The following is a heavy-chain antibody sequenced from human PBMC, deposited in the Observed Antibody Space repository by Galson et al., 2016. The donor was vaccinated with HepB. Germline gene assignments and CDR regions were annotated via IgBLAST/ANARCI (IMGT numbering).Heavy chain of an antibody. J-gene: IGHJ3*02. CDR2: IYYSGST. V-gene: IGHV4-31*03. Sequence: TLSLTCTVSGGSISSGGYYWSWIRQHPGKGLEWIGSIYYSGSTYYNPSLKSRVTISVDTSKNQFSLKLSSVTAADTAVDYCARDLGRGYEADAVDIWGQGTMVTVSS. CDR1: GGSISSGGYY. D-gene: IGHD5-12*01. CDR3: ARDLGRGYEADAVDI.